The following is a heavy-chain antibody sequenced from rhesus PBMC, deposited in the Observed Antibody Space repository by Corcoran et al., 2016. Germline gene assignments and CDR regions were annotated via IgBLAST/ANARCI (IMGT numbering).Heavy chain of an antibody. D-gene: IGHD6-13*01. J-gene: IGHJ5-2*02. CDR2: LNGNRGST. CDR1: GGSFSSYW. CDR3: ARVDSSWSGKLDV. V-gene: IGHV4-80*01. Sequence: QVQLQESGTGLVKPSETLSLTCAVSGGSFSSYWWSWIRQPPGKGLEWIGELNGNRGSTNYNPALKSRVTISKDASKNQFSLKLSSVTAADTAVYYCARVDSSWSGKLDVWGRGVLVTVSS.